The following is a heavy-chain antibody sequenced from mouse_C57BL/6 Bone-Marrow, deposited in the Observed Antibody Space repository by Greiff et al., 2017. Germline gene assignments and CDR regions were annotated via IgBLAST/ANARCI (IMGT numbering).Heavy chain of an antibody. J-gene: IGHJ1*03. CDR1: GYTFTSYW. D-gene: IGHD1-1*01. CDR3: ARWQFITTVVAKGYWYFDV. Sequence: VQLQQPGAELVRPGSSVKLSCKASGYTFTSYWMHWVKQRPIQGLEWIGNIDPSDSETHYNQKFKDKATLTVDKSSSTAYMQLSSLTSEDSAVYYCARWQFITTVVAKGYWYFDVWGTGTTVTVSS. CDR2: IDPSDSET. V-gene: IGHV1-52*01.